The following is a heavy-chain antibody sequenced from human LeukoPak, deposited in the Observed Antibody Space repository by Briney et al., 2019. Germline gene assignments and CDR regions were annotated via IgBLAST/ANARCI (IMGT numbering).Heavy chain of an antibody. CDR1: GYTFTGYY. Sequence: ASVKVSCKASGYTFTGYYLHWVRQAPGQGLEWMGWISVYNGNTIYAEKLQGRVTVTTDTSTTTAYMELGSLRSDDTAVYYCARAQTTGFGESIDYWGQGTLVTVSS. J-gene: IGHJ4*02. D-gene: IGHD3-10*01. CDR3: ARAQTTGFGESIDY. V-gene: IGHV1-18*04. CDR2: ISVYNGNT.